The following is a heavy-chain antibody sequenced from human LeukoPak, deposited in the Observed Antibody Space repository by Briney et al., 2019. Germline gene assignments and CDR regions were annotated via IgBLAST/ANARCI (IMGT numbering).Heavy chain of an antibody. V-gene: IGHV4-39*07. CDR3: ARVGPLDYFDY. Sequence: SETLSLTCTVSGGSISSSSYYGGWIRQPPGKGLEWIGSIYYSGSTYYNPSLQSRVTISVDTSKNQFSLKLSSVTAADTAVYYCARVGPLDYFDYWGQGTLVTVSS. D-gene: IGHD3-16*01. J-gene: IGHJ4*02. CDR2: IYYSGST. CDR1: GGSISSSSYY.